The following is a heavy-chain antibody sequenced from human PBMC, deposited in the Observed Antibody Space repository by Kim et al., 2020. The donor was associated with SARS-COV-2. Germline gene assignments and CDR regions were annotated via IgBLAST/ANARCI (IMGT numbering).Heavy chain of an antibody. D-gene: IGHD2-2*01. J-gene: IGHJ1*01. CDR3: ARHSYCNSVRCQAEYF. CDR2: IRGDSSYS. Sequence: GGSLRLSCEASGFTFNDHYISWIRQAPGKGLEWVSYIRGDSSYSYYADSVKGRFSISRDTAKKSVYLQMNSLRVDDTATYYCARHSYCNSVRCQAEYF. CDR1: GFTFNDHY. V-gene: IGHV3-11*03.